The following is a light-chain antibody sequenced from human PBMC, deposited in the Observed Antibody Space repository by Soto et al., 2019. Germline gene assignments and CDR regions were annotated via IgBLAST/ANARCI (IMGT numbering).Light chain of an antibody. V-gene: IGLV1-40*01. CDR1: SSNIGAGYD. Sequence: QSVLTQPPSVSGAPGQRVTISCTGSSSNIGAGYDVHWYQQLPGTAPKLLIYGNTNRPSGVPYRFSGSKSGTSASLAITGLQAEDEADYYCQSYDNSLSGYVFGTGTKVTVL. J-gene: IGLJ1*01. CDR3: QSYDNSLSGYV. CDR2: GNT.